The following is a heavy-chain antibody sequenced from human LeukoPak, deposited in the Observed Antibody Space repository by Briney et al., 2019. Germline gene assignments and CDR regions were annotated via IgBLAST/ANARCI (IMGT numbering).Heavy chain of an antibody. CDR2: IGAYNGNT. D-gene: IGHD3-22*01. V-gene: IGHV1-18*01. CDR3: AREWKDSSGYPMERFDP. Sequence: ASVKVSCKASGYTFTSYGISWVRQAPGQGLEWMGWIGAYNGNTNYAQKLQGRVTMTTDTSTSTAYMELRSLRSDDTAVYYCAREWKDSSGYPMERFDPWGQGTLVTVSS. CDR1: GYTFTSYG. J-gene: IGHJ5*02.